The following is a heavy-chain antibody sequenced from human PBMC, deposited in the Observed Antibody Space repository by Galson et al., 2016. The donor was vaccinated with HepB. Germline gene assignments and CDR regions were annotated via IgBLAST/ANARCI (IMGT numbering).Heavy chain of an antibody. CDR2: IDWDDDK. D-gene: IGHD3-9*01. Sequence: PALVTPTQTLTLTCSFSGFSLSTSGMCVSWIRQPPGKALEWLARIDWDDDKWYSTSLETRLTISKDTSKNQVVLTMTNMHPADTGTYYCTRMRRDMSYDFLTGTNSYYCYGMDGWGQGTTVTVSS. CDR3: TRMRRDMSYDFLTGTNSYYCYGMDG. J-gene: IGHJ6*02. CDR1: GFSLSTSGMC. V-gene: IGHV2-70*11.